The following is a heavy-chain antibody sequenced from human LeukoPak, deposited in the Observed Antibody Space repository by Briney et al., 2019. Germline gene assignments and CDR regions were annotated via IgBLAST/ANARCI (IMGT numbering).Heavy chain of an antibody. CDR1: GYSISSGYY. V-gene: IGHV4-38-2*02. CDR3: ARDYGRGEYYDFWSGYYGY. CDR2: IYHSGST. Sequence: SETLSLTCTVSGYSISSGYYRGWIRQPPGKGLEWIGSIYHSGSTYYNPSLKSRVTISVDTSKNQFSLKLSSVTAADTAVYYCARDYGRGEYYDFWSGYYGYWGQGTLVTVSS. D-gene: IGHD3-3*01. J-gene: IGHJ4*02.